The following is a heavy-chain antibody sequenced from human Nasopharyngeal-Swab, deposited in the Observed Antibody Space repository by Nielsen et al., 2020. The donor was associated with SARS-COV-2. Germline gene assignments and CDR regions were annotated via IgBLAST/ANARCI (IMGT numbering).Heavy chain of an antibody. CDR1: GFTFRRYA. D-gene: IGHD5-24*01. J-gene: IGHJ3*02. Sequence: GESLKISWAASGFTFRRYAMRCVRQAPGKGLAWVSAISGSGGSTYYADSVKGRFTISRDNSKNTLYLQMNSLRAEDTAVYYCAREKVEMATIAFDASDIWGQGTMVTVSS. V-gene: IGHV3-23*01. CDR3: AREKVEMATIAFDASDI. CDR2: ISGSGGST.